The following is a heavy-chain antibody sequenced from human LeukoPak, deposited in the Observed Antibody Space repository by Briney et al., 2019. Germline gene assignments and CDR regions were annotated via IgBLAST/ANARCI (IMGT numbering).Heavy chain of an antibody. CDR3: ARSSGYLFDP. Sequence: SETLSLTCAVYGGSFSGYYWSWIRPPPGKGLEWIGEINHSGSTNYNPSLKSRVTISVDTSKNQFSLKLISVSAADTAVYYCARSSGYLFDPWGQGILVTVSS. CDR1: GGSFSGYY. CDR2: INHSGST. D-gene: IGHD3-22*01. J-gene: IGHJ5*02. V-gene: IGHV4-34*01.